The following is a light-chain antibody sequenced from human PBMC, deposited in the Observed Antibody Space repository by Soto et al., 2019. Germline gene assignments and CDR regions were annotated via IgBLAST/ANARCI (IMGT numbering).Light chain of an antibody. CDR3: QQRNNWPLT. Sequence: ETFLTQSPSSMSLSSGEIATLSWKASRSISTYLAWYQQKPGQAPRLLMYEALNRATGIPARFSGSGSGTDFTLTISSLEPEDFAAYYCQQRNNWPLTFGGGTKVDIK. CDR1: RSISTY. J-gene: IGKJ4*02. CDR2: EAL. V-gene: IGKV3-11*01.